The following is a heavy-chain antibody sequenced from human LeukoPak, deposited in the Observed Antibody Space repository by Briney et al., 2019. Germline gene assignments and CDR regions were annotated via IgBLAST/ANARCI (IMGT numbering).Heavy chain of an antibody. CDR3: ARHPATGTHFDY. J-gene: IGHJ4*02. Sequence: PSETLSLTCTVSGGSISSSSYYWGWIRQPPGKGLEWIGSTHYSGSTYYNPSLKSRVTISVDTSKNQFSLKLSSVTAADTAVYYCARHPATGTHFDYWGQGTLVTVSS. V-gene: IGHV4-39*01. CDR1: GGSISSSSYY. D-gene: IGHD1-1*01. CDR2: THYSGST.